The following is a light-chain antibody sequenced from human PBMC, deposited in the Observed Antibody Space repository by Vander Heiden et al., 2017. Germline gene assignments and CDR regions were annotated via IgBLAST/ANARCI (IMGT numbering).Light chain of an antibody. V-gene: IGLV3-1*01. CDR2: QDT. J-gene: IGLJ2*01. CDR1: KLGDKY. Sequence: SYELTQPPSVSVSPGQTASITCSGDKLGDKYACWYQQTPGQSPVLVIYQDTKRPAGIPERFSGSNSGNTATLTISGTQAMDEADYYCQAGDSSAWVFGGGTKLTVL. CDR3: QAGDSSAWV.